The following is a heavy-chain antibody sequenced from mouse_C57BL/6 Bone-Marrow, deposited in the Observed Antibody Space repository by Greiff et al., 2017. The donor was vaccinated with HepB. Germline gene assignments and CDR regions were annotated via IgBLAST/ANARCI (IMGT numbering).Heavy chain of an antibody. CDR1: GYTFTSYG. Sequence: QVQLQQSGAELARPGASVKLSCKASGYTFTSYGISWVKQRTGQGLEWIGEIYPRSGNTYYNEKFKGKGTLTADKSSSTAYMELRSLTSEDSAVYFCARRAYWGQGTLVTVSA. J-gene: IGHJ3*01. CDR2: IYPRSGNT. V-gene: IGHV1-81*01. CDR3: ARRAY.